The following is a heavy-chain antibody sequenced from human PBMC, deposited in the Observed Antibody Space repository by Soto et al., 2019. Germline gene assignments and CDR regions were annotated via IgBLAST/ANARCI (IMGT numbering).Heavy chain of an antibody. Sequence: QVQLVQSGAEVKKPGASVKVSCKASGYTFTSYAMHWVRQAPGQRLEWMGWINAGNGNTKYSQKFQGRVTITRDTCASTAYMELSSLRSEDTAVYYCARAGYCSSTSCQTKHTYYYYYYMDVWGKGTTVTVSS. CDR1: GYTFTSYA. D-gene: IGHD2-2*01. V-gene: IGHV1-3*01. CDR3: ARAGYCSSTSCQTKHTYYYYYYMDV. CDR2: INAGNGNT. J-gene: IGHJ6*03.